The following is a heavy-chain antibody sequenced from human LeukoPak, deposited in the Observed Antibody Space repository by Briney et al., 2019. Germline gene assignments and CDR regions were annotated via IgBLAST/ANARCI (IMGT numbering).Heavy chain of an antibody. Sequence: GRSLRLSCAVSGFTFSRYGMHWVRQAPGKGLEWVAVIWYDGSNKYYGDSVKGRFTISRDNSKNTLYLQMDSLRAEDTAVYYCAKELYCSGGSCYDYWGQGTLVTVSS. D-gene: IGHD2-15*01. J-gene: IGHJ4*02. CDR1: GFTFSRYG. CDR2: IWYDGSNK. V-gene: IGHV3-33*06. CDR3: AKELYCSGGSCYDY.